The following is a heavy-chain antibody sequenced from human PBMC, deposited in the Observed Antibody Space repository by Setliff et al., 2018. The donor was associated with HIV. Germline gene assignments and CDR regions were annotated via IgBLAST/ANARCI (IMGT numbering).Heavy chain of an antibody. Sequence: GASVKVSCKVSGGTVSDHGVTWVRQAPGQGLEWMGTIIPLFGTTNYAQKFLGRVTITADESTSTAYMELSSLRSEDTAIYYCARLRIRYFNGRDAFHIWGQGTMVTVSS. D-gene: IGHD3-9*01. V-gene: IGHV1-69*13. CDR2: IIPLFGTT. CDR3: ARLRIRYFNGRDAFHI. CDR1: GGTVSDHG. J-gene: IGHJ3*02.